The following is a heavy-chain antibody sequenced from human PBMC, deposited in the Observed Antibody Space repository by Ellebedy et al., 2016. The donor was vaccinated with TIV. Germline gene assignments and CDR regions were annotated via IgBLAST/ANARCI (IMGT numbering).Heavy chain of an antibody. CDR1: GYSISSGYF. CDR2: IYHSGTT. Sequence: MPGGSLRLSCTVSGYSISSGYFWVWIRQPPGKGLEWIGSIYHSGTTYYNPSLKSRVTISVDTSKNHFSLKLNSVTSADTAVYYCARDSGGTFDYWGQGTLVTVSS. CDR3: ARDSGGTFDY. J-gene: IGHJ4*02. D-gene: IGHD4-23*01. V-gene: IGHV4-38-2*02.